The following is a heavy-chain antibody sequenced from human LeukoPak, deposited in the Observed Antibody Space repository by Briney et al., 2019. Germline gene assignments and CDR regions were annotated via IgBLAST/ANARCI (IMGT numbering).Heavy chain of an antibody. CDR2: ISRTGNYI. CDR1: GFTSTNYA. Sequence: NAGGSLRLSCAASGFTSTNYAMNWVRQAPGKGLEWVSSISRTGNYIYYADSVKGRLTISRDNAQNSLFLQMNSLRVEDTAVYYCARVLETDCSGGSCYSGLDYWGQGTLVTVSS. V-gene: IGHV3-21*01. CDR3: ARVLETDCSGGSCYSGLDY. J-gene: IGHJ4*02. D-gene: IGHD2-15*01.